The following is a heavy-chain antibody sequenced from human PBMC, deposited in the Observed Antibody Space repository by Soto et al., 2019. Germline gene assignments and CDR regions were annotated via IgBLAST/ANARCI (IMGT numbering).Heavy chain of an antibody. CDR1: GFTFSSYW. CDR2: INSDGSST. V-gene: IGHV3-74*01. Sequence: GGSLRLSCAASGFTFSSYWMHWVRQAPGKGLVWVSRINSDGSSTSYADSVKGRFTISRDNAKNTLYLQMNSLRAEDTAVYYCARDYRPAGGSSSDDYYMDVWGKGTTVTVSS. D-gene: IGHD6-6*01. J-gene: IGHJ6*03. CDR3: ARDYRPAGGSSSDDYYMDV.